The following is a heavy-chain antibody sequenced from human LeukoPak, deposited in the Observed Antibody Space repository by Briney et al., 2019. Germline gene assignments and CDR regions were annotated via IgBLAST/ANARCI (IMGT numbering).Heavy chain of an antibody. CDR1: GFTFSNYW. J-gene: IGHJ6*02. CDR2: INRDGSER. V-gene: IGHV3-7*03. Sequence: PGGSLRLSRVASGFTFSNYWMTWVRQAPGKGLEWVANINRDGSERYYVDSVKGRFTISRDDAKSSLYLQMNSLRAEDTAVYYCARRNAMDVWGQGTTVIVFS. CDR3: ARRNAMDV.